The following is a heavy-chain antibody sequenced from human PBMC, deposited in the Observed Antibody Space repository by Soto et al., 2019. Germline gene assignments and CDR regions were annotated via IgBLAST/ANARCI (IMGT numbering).Heavy chain of an antibody. CDR3: ARWFTYGNFDYFDY. V-gene: IGHV3-74*01. J-gene: IGHJ4*02. D-gene: IGHD3-10*01. CDR2: INSGGGTT. Sequence: GGSLRLSCAASGFTFNTYWMHWFRQAPGKGLVWVSRINSGGGTTTYADSVKGRFTISRDNAKNTLYLQMNGLRAEDTVVYYCARWFTYGNFDYFDYWGQGTQVTVSS. CDR1: GFTFNTYW.